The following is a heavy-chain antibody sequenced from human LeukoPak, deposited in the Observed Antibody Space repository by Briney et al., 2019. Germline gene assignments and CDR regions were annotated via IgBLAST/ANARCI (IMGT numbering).Heavy chain of an antibody. V-gene: IGHV1-18*01. J-gene: IGHJ6*03. D-gene: IGHD3-3*01. CDR3: ARVVTIFGVVIAKNYYYMDV. CDR1: GYTFTSYG. Sequence: ASVKVSCTASGYTFTSYGISWVRQAPGQGLEWMGWISAYNGNTNYAQKLQGRVTMTTDTSTSTAYMELRSLRSDDTAVYYCARVVTIFGVVIAKNYYYMDVWGKGTTVTVSS. CDR2: ISAYNGNT.